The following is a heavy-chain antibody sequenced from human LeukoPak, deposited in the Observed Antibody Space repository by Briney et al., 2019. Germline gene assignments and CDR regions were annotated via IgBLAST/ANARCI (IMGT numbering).Heavy chain of an antibody. D-gene: IGHD3-10*02. CDR1: GGSISSYY. J-gene: IGHJ6*04. CDR3: AELSITMIGGV. Sequence: ETLSLTCTVSGGSISSYYWSWVRQAPGKGLEWVSGINWNGGSTGYADSVKGRFTISRDNAKNSLYLQMNSLRAEDTAVYYCAELSITMIGGVWGKGTTVTISS. CDR2: INWNGGST. V-gene: IGHV3-20*04.